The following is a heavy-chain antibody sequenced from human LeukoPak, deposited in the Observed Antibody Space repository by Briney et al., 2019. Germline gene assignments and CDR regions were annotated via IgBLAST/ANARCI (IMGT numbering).Heavy chain of an antibody. Sequence: GGSLRLSCAASGFTFSSYAMSWVGQAPGKGREGVSAISGSGGRTYYADSVKGRFTISRDNSKNTLYLQMNSLRAEDTAVYYCANPRNGYCSSTSCYKLLDYWGQGTLVTVSS. CDR2: ISGSGGRT. CDR3: ANPRNGYCSSTSCYKLLDY. V-gene: IGHV3-23*01. CDR1: GFTFSSYA. J-gene: IGHJ4*02. D-gene: IGHD2-2*02.